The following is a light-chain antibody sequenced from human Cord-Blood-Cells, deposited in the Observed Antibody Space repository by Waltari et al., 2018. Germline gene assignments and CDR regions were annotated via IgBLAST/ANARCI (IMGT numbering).Light chain of an antibody. J-gene: IGLJ2*01. CDR3: MIWPSNAVV. CDR1: SDTNVGSYN. CDR2: YYSDSDK. Sequence: QPVLTQPPSSSASPGASARLTCTLPSDTNVGSYNKYLYQQKPGNPPRYLLYYYSDSDKGQGSGVPSRFSGSKDASANTGILLISGLQAEDEADYYCMIWPSNAVVFGGGTKLTVL. V-gene: IGLV5-37*01.